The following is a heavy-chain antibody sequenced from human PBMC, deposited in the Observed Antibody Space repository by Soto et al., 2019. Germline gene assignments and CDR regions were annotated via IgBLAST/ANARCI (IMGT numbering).Heavy chain of an antibody. J-gene: IGHJ1*01. V-gene: IGHV3-30-3*01. Sequence: QVQLVESGGGVVQPGRSLRLSCAASGFTFSSYAMHWVRQAPGKGLEWVAVISYDGSNKYYADSVKGRFTISRDNSKNTLYLQMNSLRAEDTAVYYCASARVFGRGYFQHWGQGTLVTVSS. CDR2: ISYDGSNK. CDR3: ASARVFGRGYFQH. CDR1: GFTFSSYA. D-gene: IGHD2-21*01.